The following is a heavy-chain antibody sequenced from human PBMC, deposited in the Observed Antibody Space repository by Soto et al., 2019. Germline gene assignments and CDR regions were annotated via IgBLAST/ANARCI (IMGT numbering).Heavy chain of an antibody. D-gene: IGHD1-26*01. J-gene: IGHJ5*02. V-gene: IGHV1-69*06. CDR2: IIPVFGTT. Sequence: QVQLVQSGAEVKKPGSSVKVSCKASGGTFSTYVITWVRQAPGQGLEWLGGIIPVFGTTYYAQKFQGRVTFTADKSTNTAYMELRSLTSEDTAVYYWARGPAIGSWFDPWGQGTLFTVSS. CDR1: GGTFSTYV. CDR3: ARGPAIGSWFDP.